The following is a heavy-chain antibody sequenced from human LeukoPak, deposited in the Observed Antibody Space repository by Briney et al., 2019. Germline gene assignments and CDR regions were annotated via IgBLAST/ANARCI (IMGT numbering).Heavy chain of an antibody. J-gene: IGHJ1*01. CDR2: ISGGGGST. CDR3: ARNAYSSSWAGKAEYFQH. V-gene: IGHV3-23*01. Sequence: GGSLRLSCAASGFTFSSYAMSWVRQAPGKGLEWVSAISGGGGSTYYADSVKGRFTISRDNSKNTLYLQMNSLRAEDTAVYYCARNAYSSSWAGKAEYFQHWGQGTLVTVSS. D-gene: IGHD6-13*01. CDR1: GFTFSSYA.